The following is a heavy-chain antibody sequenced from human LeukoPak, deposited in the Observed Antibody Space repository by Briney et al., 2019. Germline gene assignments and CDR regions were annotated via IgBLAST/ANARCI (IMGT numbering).Heavy chain of an antibody. CDR2: IIPIFGTA. V-gene: IGHV1-69*05. Sequence: ASVKVSCKASGYTFTSYGISWLRQAPGQGLEWMGGIIPIFGTANYAQKFQGRVTITTDESTSTAYMELSSLRSEDTAVYYCARAASVADYYYYYMDVWGKGTTV. CDR1: GYTFTSYG. CDR3: ARAASVADYYYYYMDV. J-gene: IGHJ6*03. D-gene: IGHD5-12*01.